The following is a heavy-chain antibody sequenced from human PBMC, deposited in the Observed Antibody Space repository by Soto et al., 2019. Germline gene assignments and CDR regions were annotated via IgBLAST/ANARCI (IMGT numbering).Heavy chain of an antibody. CDR2: IYYSGST. D-gene: IGHD6-13*01. J-gene: IGHJ6*02. V-gene: IGHV4-59*01. Sequence: SETLSLTCTVSGGSISSYYWSWIRQPPGKGLEWIGYIYYSGSTNYNPSLKSRVTISVDTSKNQFSLKLSSVTAADTAVYYCARGGGSWYGYYYYGMDVWGQGTTVTVSS. CDR3: ARGGGSWYGYYYYGMDV. CDR1: GGSISSYY.